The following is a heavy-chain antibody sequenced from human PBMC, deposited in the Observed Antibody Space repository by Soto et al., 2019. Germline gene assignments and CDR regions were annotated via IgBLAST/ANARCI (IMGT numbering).Heavy chain of an antibody. CDR1: GFSFVNYA. V-gene: IGHV3-23*01. D-gene: IGHD6-19*01. CDR3: AKATTNGGWFNPFDS. CDR2: LSGSGTSA. J-gene: IGHJ4*02. Sequence: GGSLRLSCAASGFSFVNYAMNWVRQAPGKGLEWVSGLSGSGTSAYYADSVKGRFTISRDNSRDTLFLQMNSLTADDTAVYYCAKATTNGGWFNPFDSWGQGALVTVSS.